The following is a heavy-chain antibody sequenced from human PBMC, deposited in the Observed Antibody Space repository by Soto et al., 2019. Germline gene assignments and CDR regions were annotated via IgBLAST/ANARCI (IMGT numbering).Heavy chain of an antibody. CDR2: IIPIFGTA. V-gene: IGHV1-69*13. CDR3: ARDKDRPQLGGNYYYILDV. CDR1: GVTVSSYT. Sequence: SVKVSCKASGVTVSSYTISWVRQAPGQGLEWMGGIIPIFGTANYAQKFQGRVTITADESTSTAYMELSGLRSDDTAVYYCARDKDRPQLGGNYYYILDVWGQGTTVTVSS. J-gene: IGHJ6*02. D-gene: IGHD3-3*02.